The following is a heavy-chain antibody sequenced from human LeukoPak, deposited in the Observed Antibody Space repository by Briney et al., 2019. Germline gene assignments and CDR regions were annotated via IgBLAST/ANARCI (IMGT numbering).Heavy chain of an antibody. Sequence: PGGSLRLSCAASGFTFSSYSMNWVRQAPGKGLEWVSSISSSSSYIYYAASVKGRFTISRDNAKNSLYLQMNSLRAEDTAVYYCARDSSGSFEFDYWGQGTLVTVSS. CDR1: GFTFSSYS. CDR2: ISSSSSYI. J-gene: IGHJ4*02. V-gene: IGHV3-21*01. CDR3: ARDSSGSFEFDY. D-gene: IGHD1-26*01.